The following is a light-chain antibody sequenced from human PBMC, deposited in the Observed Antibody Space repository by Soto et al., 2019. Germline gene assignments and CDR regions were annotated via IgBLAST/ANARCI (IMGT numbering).Light chain of an antibody. CDR3: HQSYSTPP. CDR2: AAS. CDR1: QSVRNF. J-gene: IGKJ5*01. V-gene: IGKV1-39*01. Sequence: DIQMTQSPSSLSASVGDRVTITCRASQSVRNFLNWYQQKPGKAPKLLIYAASSLQRGVPSRFSGSGSGTDFTLTISNLQPEDFATYYCHQSYSTPPFGQGTRLEL.